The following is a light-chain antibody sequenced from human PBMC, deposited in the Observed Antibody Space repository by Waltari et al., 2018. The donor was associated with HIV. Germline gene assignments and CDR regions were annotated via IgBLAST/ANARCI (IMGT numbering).Light chain of an antibody. CDR2: GKN. CDR1: KLRTDY. Sequence: SSDLTQAPTVSVALGQTVKITCKGEKLRTDYASWYQQKPGQAPVLVSYGKNKRPSEISDRFSSSASRNTASLTIAGAQAEDEADYYCKTRDRSGNLYIFGTGTTVTVL. CDR3: KTRDRSGNLYI. V-gene: IGLV3-19*01. J-gene: IGLJ1*01.